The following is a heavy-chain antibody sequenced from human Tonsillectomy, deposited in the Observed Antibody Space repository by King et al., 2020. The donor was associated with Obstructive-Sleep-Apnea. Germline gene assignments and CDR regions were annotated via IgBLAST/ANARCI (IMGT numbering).Heavy chain of an antibody. J-gene: IGHJ5*02. D-gene: IGHD6-13*01. CDR2: INHSGST. CDR1: GGSFSDYY. Sequence: VQLQQWGAGLLKPSETLSLTCGVYGGSFSDYYWSWIRQPPGKGLEWIGEINHSGSTNYSPSLKSRVTISVDTSKNQFSLKLSSVTAADTAVYYCARGSGAASVNRFDPWGQGALVTVSS. CDR3: ARGSGAASVNRFDP. V-gene: IGHV4-34*01.